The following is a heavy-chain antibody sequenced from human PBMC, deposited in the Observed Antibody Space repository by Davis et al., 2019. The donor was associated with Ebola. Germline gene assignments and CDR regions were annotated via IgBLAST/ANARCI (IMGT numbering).Heavy chain of an antibody. CDR1: EYTLAELA. J-gene: IGHJ6*02. V-gene: IGHV1-24*01. CDR3: ARDLSV. CDR2: FDPEDGEA. Sequence: ASVKVSCKVSEYTLAELAIHWVRQAPGKGLEWMGSFDPEDGEAIYAQKFQDRVTMTEDTSTDTAYMELSRLRSEDTAVYYCARDLSVWGQGTTVTVSS.